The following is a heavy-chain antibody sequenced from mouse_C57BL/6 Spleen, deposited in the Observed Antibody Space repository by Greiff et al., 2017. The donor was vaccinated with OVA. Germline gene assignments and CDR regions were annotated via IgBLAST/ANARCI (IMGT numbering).Heavy chain of an antibody. V-gene: IGHV1-50*01. CDR2: IDPSDSYT. Sequence: VQLQQPGAELVKPGASVKLSCKASGYTFTSYWMQWVKQRPGQGLEWIGEIDPSDSYTNYNQKFKGKATLTVDTSSSTAYMQLSSLTSEDSAVYYCARGDDGYYSFAYWGQGTLVTVSA. CDR3: ARGDDGYYSFAY. J-gene: IGHJ3*01. D-gene: IGHD2-3*01. CDR1: GYTFTSYW.